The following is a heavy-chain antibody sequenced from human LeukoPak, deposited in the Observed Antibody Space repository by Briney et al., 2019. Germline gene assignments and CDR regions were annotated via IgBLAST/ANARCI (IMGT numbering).Heavy chain of an antibody. D-gene: IGHD2-2*01. CDR2: ISGSGGST. CDR3: AKSDGGKYCSSTSCKRMVNYYYYGMDV. J-gene: IGHJ6*02. V-gene: IGHV3-23*01. Sequence: GGSLRLSCAASGFTFSSYAMSWVRPAPGKGLEWVSAISGSGGSTYYADSVKGRFTISRDNSKNTLYLQMNSLRAEDTAVYYCAKSDGGKYCSSTSCKRMVNYYYYGMDVWGQGTTVTVSS. CDR1: GFTFSSYA.